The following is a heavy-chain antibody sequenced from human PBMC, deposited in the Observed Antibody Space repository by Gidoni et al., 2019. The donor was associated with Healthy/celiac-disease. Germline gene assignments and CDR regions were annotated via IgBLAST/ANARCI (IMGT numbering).Heavy chain of an antibody. CDR2: ISGSGAST. D-gene: IGHD2-2*01. CDR3: AKDGPAGYNWFDP. J-gene: IGHJ5*02. Sequence: EVQLLESGGGLVQPGGSLRLSCAASGFTFNIYAMTWVRQAPGKGLEWVSGISGSGASTYYADSVKGRFTISRDNSKNTLDLQMNSLRAEDTAIYYCAKDGPAGYNWFDPWGQGTLVTVSS. V-gene: IGHV3-23*01. CDR1: GFTFNIYA.